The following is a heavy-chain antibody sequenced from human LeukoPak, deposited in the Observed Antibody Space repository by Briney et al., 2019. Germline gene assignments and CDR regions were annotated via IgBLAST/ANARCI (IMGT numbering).Heavy chain of an antibody. V-gene: IGHV3-7*01. CDR3: ARGVGGGYYD. J-gene: IGHJ4*02. CDR2: IKYDGSEK. Sequence: GGSLRLSCAASGFTFSNYWMSWVRQAPGKGLEWVANIKYDGSEKHYADCVEGRFTISRDNSKSSLYLQMNSLRVDDTAVYYCARGVGGGYYDWGQGILVTVSS. D-gene: IGHD1-26*01. CDR1: GFTFSNYW.